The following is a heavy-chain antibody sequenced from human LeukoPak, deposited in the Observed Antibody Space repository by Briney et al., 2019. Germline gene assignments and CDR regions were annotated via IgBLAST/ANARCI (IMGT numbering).Heavy chain of an antibody. J-gene: IGHJ4*02. CDR3: ATRAAGSGTYDFDY. CDR1: GFTFSSYA. V-gene: IGHV3-23*01. Sequence: GGSLRLSCAASGFTFSSYAMSWVRQAPGKGLEWVSSISGSGGSTYYADSMKGRFTISRDNSNNTLYLQLDSLRAEDTAVYYCATRAAGSGTYDFDYWGQGTLVTVSS. D-gene: IGHD3-10*01. CDR2: ISGSGGST.